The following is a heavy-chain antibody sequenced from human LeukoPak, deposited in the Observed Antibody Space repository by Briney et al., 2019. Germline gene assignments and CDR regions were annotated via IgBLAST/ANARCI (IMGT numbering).Heavy chain of an antibody. Sequence: GGSLRLSCAASGFIFSNAWMSWVRQAPGKGLEWVGRIKSRTDGGTTDYAAPVTDRFTISRDDSKNTLYLQMNSLKTEDTAVYYCTGAALDYWGQGTLVTVSS. J-gene: IGHJ4*02. CDR2: IKSRTDGGTT. CDR1: GFIFSNAW. V-gene: IGHV3-15*01. CDR3: TGAALDY. D-gene: IGHD6-13*01.